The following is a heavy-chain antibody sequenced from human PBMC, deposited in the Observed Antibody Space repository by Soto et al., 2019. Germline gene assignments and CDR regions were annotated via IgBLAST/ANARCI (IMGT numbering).Heavy chain of an antibody. CDR3: AIDTTVTTIHYAFDI. J-gene: IGHJ3*02. Sequence: ASVKVSCKASGYTFTIYCISWVRQAPGQGLEWMGWISAYNGNTNYAQKLQGRVTMTTDTSTSTAYMELRSLRSDDTAVYYCAIDTTVTTIHYAFDIWGQGTMVTVSS. CDR1: GYTFTIYC. V-gene: IGHV1-18*01. D-gene: IGHD4-17*01. CDR2: ISAYNGNT.